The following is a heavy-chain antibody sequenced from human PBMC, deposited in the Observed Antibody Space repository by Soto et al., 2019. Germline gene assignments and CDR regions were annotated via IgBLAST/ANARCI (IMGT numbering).Heavy chain of an antibody. V-gene: IGHV2-5*02. CDR3: AHRATMTIFGLIIDNGIWFDP. D-gene: IGHD3-3*01. CDR1: GFSLSTSGAA. J-gene: IGHJ5*02. Sequence: QINLIESGPTLVKPTQTLTLTCTFSGFSLSTSGAAVGWVRQPPGRALEWLALIYWDGDKRYNASLGNRLTITNDTSMNQVVLTLTNVDPVDTATYYCAHRATMTIFGLIIDNGIWFDPWGQGTRVIVSS. CDR2: IYWDGDK.